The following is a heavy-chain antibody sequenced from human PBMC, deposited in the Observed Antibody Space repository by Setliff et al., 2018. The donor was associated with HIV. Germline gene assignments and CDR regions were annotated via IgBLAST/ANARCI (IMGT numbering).Heavy chain of an antibody. CDR3: ARDSRWLQFPYFDS. J-gene: IGHJ4*01. CDR1: GGSITSGNYS. V-gene: IGHV4-61*09. CDR2: MYTDGST. Sequence: SETLSLTCTVSGGSITSGNYSWSWIRQPAGKGLEWIGHMYTDGSTNYNPSFKSRVTISADTSKNQFSLKLSSVTAADTAVYYCARDSRWLQFPYFDSWGQGTPVTVSS. D-gene: IGHD5-12*01.